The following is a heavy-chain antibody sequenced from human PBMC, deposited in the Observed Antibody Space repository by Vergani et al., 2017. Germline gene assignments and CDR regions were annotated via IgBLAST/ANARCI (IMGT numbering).Heavy chain of an antibody. J-gene: IGHJ4*02. CDR3: AKGGGSYSRDFDY. CDR2: ISWNSGRI. V-gene: IGHV3-9*01. D-gene: IGHD1-26*01. CDR1: GFTFDDYA. Sequence: EVQLVESGGGLVQPGRSLRLSCAASGFTFDDYAMNWVRQAPGKGLEWVSGISWNSGRIGYADSVKGRFTISRDNAKNSLYLQMNSLRAEDTAVYYCAKGGGSYSRDFDYWGQGTLVTVSS.